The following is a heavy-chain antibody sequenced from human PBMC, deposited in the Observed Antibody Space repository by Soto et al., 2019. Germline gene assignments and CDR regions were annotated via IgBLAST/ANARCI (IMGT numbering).Heavy chain of an antibody. CDR1: GFTFSSYA. D-gene: IGHD2-21*01. V-gene: IGHV3-21*01. J-gene: IGHJ4*02. CDR2: ISRGGSNK. CDR3: ARDSYSVFDS. Sequence: GGSLRLSCAASGFTFSSYAMSWVRQAPGKGLEWVSNISRGGSNKYYADSVKGRFTISRDNAKNSLYLQMNSLRAEDTAVYYCARDSYSVFDSWGQGTLVTVSS.